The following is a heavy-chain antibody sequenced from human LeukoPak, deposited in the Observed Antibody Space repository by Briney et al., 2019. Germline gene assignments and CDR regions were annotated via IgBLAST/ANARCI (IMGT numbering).Heavy chain of an antibody. D-gene: IGHD2-21*02. CDR3: ARDRCGGDCYRAFDI. J-gene: IGHJ3*02. V-gene: IGHV3-48*02. CDR2: ISGGSSSI. Sequence: SGGSLRPSCAASGFTFSSYSMNWVRQAPGKGLEWVSYISGGSSSIYYADSVKGRFTISRDNAKNSLYLQMNSLRDEDTAVYYCARDRCGGDCYRAFDIWGQGTMVTVSS. CDR1: GFTFSSYS.